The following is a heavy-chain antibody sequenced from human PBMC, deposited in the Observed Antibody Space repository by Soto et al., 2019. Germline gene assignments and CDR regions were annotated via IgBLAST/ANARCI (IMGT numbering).Heavy chain of an antibody. CDR2: IYYTGST. CDR3: ATIEIASIK. CDR1: GASIRSGGYY. D-gene: IGHD2-21*01. Sequence: SETLSLTCSVSGASIRSGGYYWSWLRQSPGKGLEWIGHIYYTGSTFYSPSLKSRLTISLDTSKNQFSLDLRSVTAADTAMYYCATIEIASIKWGRGTLVTVSS. J-gene: IGHJ4*02. V-gene: IGHV4-31*03.